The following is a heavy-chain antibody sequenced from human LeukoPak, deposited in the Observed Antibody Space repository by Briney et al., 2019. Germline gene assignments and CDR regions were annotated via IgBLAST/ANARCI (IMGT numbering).Heavy chain of an antibody. CDR3: AKGGYYFDY. CDR2: IRYDGSTK. V-gene: IGHV3-30*02. D-gene: IGHD3-16*01. CDR1: GLTFSSFG. J-gene: IGHJ4*02. Sequence: GGSLRLSCAAPGLTFSSFGMHWVRQAPGKGLEWVAFIRYDGSTKYYADSVTGRFTISRDNSKSTLYLQMNSLRAEDTAVYYCAKGGYYFDYWGQGTLVTVSS.